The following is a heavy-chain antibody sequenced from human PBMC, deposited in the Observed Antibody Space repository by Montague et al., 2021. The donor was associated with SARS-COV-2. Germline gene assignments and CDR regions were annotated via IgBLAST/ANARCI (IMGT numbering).Heavy chain of an antibody. CDR3: ARLRDGVVPSPRLGVGPYYSYYYMDV. V-gene: IGHV4-34*01. CDR1: GGSFSRYY. Sequence: SETLSLTCAVSGGSFSRYYWSWIRQPPGKGLEWIGEISHNGNTKYNPSLQSRVPISLDTSRNQFSLKVSSVTAADTAIYYCARLRDGVVPSPRLGVGPYYSYYYMDVWGRGTTVTVSS. D-gene: IGHD3-10*01. CDR2: ISHNGNT. J-gene: IGHJ6*03.